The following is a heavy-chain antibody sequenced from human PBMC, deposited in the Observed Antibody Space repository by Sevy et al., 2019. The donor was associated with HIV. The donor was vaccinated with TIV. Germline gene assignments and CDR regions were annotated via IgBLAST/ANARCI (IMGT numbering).Heavy chain of an antibody. CDR2: IKQDGREK. Sequence: GGSLRLSCAASGFTFSSYWMSWVRQAPGKGLEWVANIKQDGREKYYVDSVKGRFTISRDNAKNSLYLQMNSLRAEDTAVYYCARDVGEGGDYYGMDVWGQGTTVTVSS. CDR3: ARDVGEGGDYYGMDV. CDR1: GFTFSSYW. J-gene: IGHJ6*02. D-gene: IGHD3-3*01. V-gene: IGHV3-7*01.